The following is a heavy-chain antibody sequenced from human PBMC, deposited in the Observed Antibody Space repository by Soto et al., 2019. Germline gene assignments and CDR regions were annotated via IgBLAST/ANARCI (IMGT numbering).Heavy chain of an antibody. Sequence: SETLSLTCTVSGDSISGSNSHWGWTRQPPGKGLEYIGSVYYGGAIFYSGNIYYNPSLKSRVTISVDTSKNQFSLRLSSVTAADTGVYYCVRYDRINMKPYSPEGFHIWGQGTMVTVSS. J-gene: IGHJ3*02. CDR1: GDSISGSNSH. CDR2: VYYGGAIFYSGNI. D-gene: IGHD3-3*02. CDR3: VRYDRINMKPYSPEGFHI. V-gene: IGHV4-39*01.